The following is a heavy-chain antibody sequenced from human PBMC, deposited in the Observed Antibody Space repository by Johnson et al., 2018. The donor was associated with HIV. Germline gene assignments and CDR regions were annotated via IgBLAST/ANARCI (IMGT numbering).Heavy chain of an antibody. V-gene: IGHV3-30*03. J-gene: IGHJ3*02. Sequence: QVQVVESGGGVVQPGGSPRLSCTASGFTFRSYAMHWVRQAPGKGLEWVALISYDGSKKYYVDSVKGRFIISRDNSKNTLYLQLNSLRGEDTAVHYCAIGMVRGVTAGGAFDIWGQGTIVTVSS. CDR1: GFTFRSYA. CDR3: AIGMVRGVTAGGAFDI. CDR2: ISYDGSKK. D-gene: IGHD3-10*01.